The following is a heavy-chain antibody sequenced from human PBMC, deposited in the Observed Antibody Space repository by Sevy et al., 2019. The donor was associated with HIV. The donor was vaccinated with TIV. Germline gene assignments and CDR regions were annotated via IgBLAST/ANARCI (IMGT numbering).Heavy chain of an antibody. V-gene: IGHV3-30*18. D-gene: IGHD3-22*01. CDR3: AKVGYDSSGYYHPNRYYFDN. CDR2: ISYDGIDK. CDR1: GFIFSTYG. Sequence: GGSLRLSCAASGFIFSTYGFHWVRQAPGKGLEWVSLISYDGIDKHYPDSVKGRFTISRDNSKNTLYLQMNSLRGEDTAVYYCAKVGYDSSGYYHPNRYYFDNWGQGTLVTVSS. J-gene: IGHJ4*02.